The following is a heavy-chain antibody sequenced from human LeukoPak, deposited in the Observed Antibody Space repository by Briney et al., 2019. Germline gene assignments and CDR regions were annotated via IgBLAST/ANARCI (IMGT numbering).Heavy chain of an antibody. CDR1: EYSFTSYW. CDR3: ARQGCSSTSCYWDYMDV. Sequence: GESLKISCKGSEYSFTSYWIGWVRQMPGKGLEWMGIIYPGDSDTRYSPSFQGQVTISADKSISTAYLQWSSLKASDTAMYYCARQGCSSTSCYWDYMDVWGKGTTVTVSS. J-gene: IGHJ6*03. CDR2: IYPGDSDT. D-gene: IGHD2-2*01. V-gene: IGHV5-51*01.